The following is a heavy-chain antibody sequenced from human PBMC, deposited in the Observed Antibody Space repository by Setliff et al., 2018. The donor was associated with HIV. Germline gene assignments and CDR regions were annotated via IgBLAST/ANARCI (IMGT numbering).Heavy chain of an antibody. Sequence: GGSLRLSCAASGFTFSSYGMHWVRQAPGKGLEWVAVIWYDGSNKYYADSVKGRFTISRDNSKNTLYLQMNSLRAEDTAVYYCARDRGSSSWYGRAGWGQGTLVTVSS. CDR2: IWYDGSNK. CDR1: GFTFSSYG. CDR3: ARDRGSSSWYGRAG. J-gene: IGHJ4*02. V-gene: IGHV3-33*01. D-gene: IGHD6-13*01.